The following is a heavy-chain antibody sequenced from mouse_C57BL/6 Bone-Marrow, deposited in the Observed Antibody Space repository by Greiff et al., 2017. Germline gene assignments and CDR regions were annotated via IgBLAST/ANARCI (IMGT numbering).Heavy chain of an antibody. Sequence: VQLQQSGPVLVKPGASVKMSCKASGYTFTDYYMNWVKQSHGKSLEWIGVINPYNGGTSYNQKFKGKATLTVDKSSSTAYMELNSLTSEDSAVYYCARWGGNYVPYVMDYWGQGTSVTVSS. CDR1: GYTFTDYY. CDR3: ARWGGNYVPYVMDY. V-gene: IGHV1-19*01. D-gene: IGHD2-1*01. CDR2: INPYNGGT. J-gene: IGHJ4*01.